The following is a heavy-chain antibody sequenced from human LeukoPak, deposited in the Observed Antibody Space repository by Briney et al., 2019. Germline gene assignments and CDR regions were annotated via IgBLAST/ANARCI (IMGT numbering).Heavy chain of an antibody. D-gene: IGHD4-23*01. J-gene: IGHJ4*02. CDR2: IYNSGNT. CDR1: GVSISTYY. V-gene: IGHV4-59*08. CDR3: ASLTTMLIPSYFLY. Sequence: PSETLSLTCTFSGVSISTYYWSWIRQPPGKGLEWIRYIYNSGNTNYTPSLKSRVTMSVDTSKNQFSLRLSSVTAADTAIYYCASLTTMLIPSYFLYWGQGVLVTVSS.